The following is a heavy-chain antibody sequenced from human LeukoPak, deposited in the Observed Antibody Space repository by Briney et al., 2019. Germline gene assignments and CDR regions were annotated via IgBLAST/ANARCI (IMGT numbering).Heavy chain of an antibody. J-gene: IGHJ4*02. CDR3: ARGSYSSSWKTFDY. Sequence: GGSLRLSCAASGFTFSSYAMSWVRQAPGKGLEWVSAISGSGGSTYYADSVKGRFTISRDNSKNTLYLQMNSLRADDTAMYYCARGSYSSSWKTFDYWGQGTLVTVSS. CDR2: ISGSGGST. V-gene: IGHV3-23*01. D-gene: IGHD6-13*01. CDR1: GFTFSSYA.